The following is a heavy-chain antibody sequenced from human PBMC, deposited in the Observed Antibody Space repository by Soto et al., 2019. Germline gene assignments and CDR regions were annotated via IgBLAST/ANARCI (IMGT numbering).Heavy chain of an antibody. V-gene: IGHV3-13*01. Sequence: EVQLVESGGGLVQTGGSLRLSCEGSGFSFSSYAMHWVRQAAGKRLEWVAAIGADGDTSYSDSVKGRLTISRENTKNSLYLQMNSLRTGDTSVYHCAKARLYYYYGMDVWGQGTMVTVSS. CDR2: IGADGDT. CDR3: AKARLYYYYGMDV. CDR1: GFSFSSYA. J-gene: IGHJ6*02.